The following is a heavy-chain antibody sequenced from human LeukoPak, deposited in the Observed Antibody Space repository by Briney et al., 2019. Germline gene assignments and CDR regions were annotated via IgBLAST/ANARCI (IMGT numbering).Heavy chain of an antibody. CDR3: AREDVDWLRAFDV. CDR1: GYGLTSYW. D-gene: IGHD3/OR15-3a*01. Sequence: GESLKISCKGSGYGLTSYWIAWVRPLPGKGLECMGLIYPGDSNPRYSPSFQGRVTISADTSINTVYLHWNGLKASDTAIYYCAREDVDWLRAFDVRGQGTMVTVSS. CDR2: IYPGDSNP. V-gene: IGHV5-51*01. J-gene: IGHJ3*01.